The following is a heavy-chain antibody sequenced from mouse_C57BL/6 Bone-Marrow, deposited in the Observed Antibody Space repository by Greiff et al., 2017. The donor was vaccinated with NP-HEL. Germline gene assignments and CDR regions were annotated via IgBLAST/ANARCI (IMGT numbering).Heavy chain of an antibody. CDR2: IDPNSGGT. Sequence: QVQLQQPGAELVKPGASVKLSCKASGYTFTSYWMHWVKQRPGRGLEWIGRIDPNSGGTKYNEKFKSKATLTVDKPSSTAYMQLSSLTSEDSAVYYCASVATVLCVPISWFAYWGQGTLVTVSA. CDR1: GYTFTSYW. D-gene: IGHD1-1*01. V-gene: IGHV1-72*01. CDR3: ASVATVLCVPISWFAY. J-gene: IGHJ3*01.